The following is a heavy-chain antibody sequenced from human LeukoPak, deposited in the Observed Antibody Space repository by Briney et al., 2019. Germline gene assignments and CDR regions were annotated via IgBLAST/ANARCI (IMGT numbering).Heavy chain of an antibody. V-gene: IGHV4-59*08. CDR1: GGSISSYY. CDR3: ARHRGGYCSSTSCWNWFDP. J-gene: IGHJ5*02. Sequence: SETLSLTCTVPGGSISSYYWSWIRQPPGKGLEWIGYIYYSGSTNYNPSLKSRVTISVDTSKNQFSLKLSSVTAADTAVYYCARHRGGYCSSTSCWNWFDPWGQGTLVTVSS. CDR2: IYYSGST. D-gene: IGHD2-2*01.